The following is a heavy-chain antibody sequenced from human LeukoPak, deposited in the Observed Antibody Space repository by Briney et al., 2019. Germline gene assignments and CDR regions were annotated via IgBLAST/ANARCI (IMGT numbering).Heavy chain of an antibody. CDR3: ARDGEYYYYYMDV. J-gene: IGHJ6*03. CDR2: INPSGGST. D-gene: IGHD3-10*01. Sequence: ASVKVSCKASGYTFTSYYMHWVRQAPGQGLEWMGIINPSGGSTSYAQKFQGRVTMTRDTSISTAYMELSRLRSDDTAVYYCARDGEYYYYYMDVWGKGTTVTVSS. CDR1: GYTFTSYY. V-gene: IGHV1-46*01.